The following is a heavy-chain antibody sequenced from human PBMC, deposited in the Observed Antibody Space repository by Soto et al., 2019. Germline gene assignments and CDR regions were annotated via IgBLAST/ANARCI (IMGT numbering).Heavy chain of an antibody. CDR3: ARDPPYCSSTSCEGDDY. J-gene: IGHJ4*02. Sequence: TLSLTCTVSGGSISSGGYYWSWIRQHPGRGLEWIGYIYYSGSTYYNPSLKSRVTISVDTSKNQFSLKLSSVTAADTAVYYCARDPPYCSSTSCEGDDYWGQGTLVTVSS. V-gene: IGHV4-31*03. CDR2: IYYSGST. CDR1: GGSISSGGYY. D-gene: IGHD2-2*01.